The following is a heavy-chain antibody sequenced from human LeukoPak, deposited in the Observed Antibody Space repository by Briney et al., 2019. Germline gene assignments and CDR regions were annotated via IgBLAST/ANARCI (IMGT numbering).Heavy chain of an antibody. CDR3: VRASGPFDY. V-gene: IGHV3-33*08. CDR1: GFTFSSYG. J-gene: IGHJ4*02. Sequence: GGSLRLSCAASGFTFSSYGMHWVRQAPGKGLEWVAVIWFDGSEKYYADSVKGRFTISRDNSKNTLYLQMNSLRAEDTAFYYCVRASGPFDYWGQGTLVTVSS. D-gene: IGHD3-10*01. CDR2: IWFDGSEK.